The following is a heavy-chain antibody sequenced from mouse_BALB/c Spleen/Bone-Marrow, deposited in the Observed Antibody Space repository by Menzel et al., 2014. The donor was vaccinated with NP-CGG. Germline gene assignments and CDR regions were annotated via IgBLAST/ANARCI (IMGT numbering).Heavy chain of an antibody. Sequence: EVKLMESGGGLAQPGGSRKLSRAASGFTFSSFGVHWVRQAPEKGLEWVAYISSGSSTIYYADTVKGRFTISRDNPKNTLFLQMTSLRSEDTAMYYCARGKYGYDYWGQGTTLTVSS. CDR3: ARGKYGYDY. D-gene: IGHD2-10*02. J-gene: IGHJ2*01. CDR2: ISSGSSTI. CDR1: GFTFSSFG. V-gene: IGHV5-17*02.